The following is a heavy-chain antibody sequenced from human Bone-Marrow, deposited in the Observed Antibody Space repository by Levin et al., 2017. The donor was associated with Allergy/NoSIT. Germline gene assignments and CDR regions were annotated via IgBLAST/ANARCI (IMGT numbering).Heavy chain of an antibody. CDR2: IYYSGST. CDR1: GGSISSSSYY. D-gene: IGHD1-20*01. CDR3: ARHPSLLMYNWNDEGWFDP. Sequence: SETLSLTCTVSGGSISSSSYYWGWIRQPPGKGLEWIGSIYYSGSTYYNPSLKSRVTISVDTSKNQFSLKLSSVTAADTAVYYCARHPSLLMYNWNDEGWFDPWGQGTLVTVSS. V-gene: IGHV4-39*01. J-gene: IGHJ5*02.